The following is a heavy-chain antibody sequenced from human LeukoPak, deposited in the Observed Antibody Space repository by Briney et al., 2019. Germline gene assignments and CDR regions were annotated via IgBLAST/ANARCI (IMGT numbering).Heavy chain of an antibody. Sequence: SETLSLTCTVSGGSISSYYWSWIRQPPGKGLEWIGYIYYSGSTNYNPSLKSRVTISVDTSKNQFSLKLSSVTAADTAVYYCARQSNVLRFLEWSLGGMDVGGQGTTVTVSS. CDR3: ARQSNVLRFLEWSLGGMDV. D-gene: IGHD3-3*01. J-gene: IGHJ6*02. CDR2: IYYSGST. CDR1: GGSISSYY. V-gene: IGHV4-59*08.